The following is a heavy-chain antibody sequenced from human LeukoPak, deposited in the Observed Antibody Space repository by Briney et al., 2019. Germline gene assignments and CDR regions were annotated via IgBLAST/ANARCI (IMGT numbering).Heavy chain of an antibody. CDR3: ARDLFGVLSPFDF. J-gene: IGHJ4*02. V-gene: IGHV3-7*01. D-gene: IGHD3-3*01. CDR1: GFTFTSHW. Sequence: GGSLRLSCAASGFTFTSHWMSWVRQAPGKGLEWVANIKQDGSEMYYVDSVEGRFTISRDNAKNSLYLQMNSLRAEDTAAYYCARDLFGVLSPFDFWGQGTLVTVSS. CDR2: IKQDGSEM.